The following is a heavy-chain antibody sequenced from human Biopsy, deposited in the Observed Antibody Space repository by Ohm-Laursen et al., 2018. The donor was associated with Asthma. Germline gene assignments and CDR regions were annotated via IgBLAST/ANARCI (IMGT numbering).Heavy chain of an antibody. V-gene: IGHV3-9*01. CDR2: ISWNSGNI. D-gene: IGHD3-22*01. Sequence: SLRLSCSASGFSFDDCAMHWVRQAPGKGLEWVSSISWNSGNIDYAVSVKGRSTISRDNAKNSLYLQMQSLRPEDTAFYYCAKSADYYDSTDYLDFWGRGTLVTVSS. CDR3: AKSADYYDSTDYLDF. J-gene: IGHJ4*01. CDR1: GFSFDDCA.